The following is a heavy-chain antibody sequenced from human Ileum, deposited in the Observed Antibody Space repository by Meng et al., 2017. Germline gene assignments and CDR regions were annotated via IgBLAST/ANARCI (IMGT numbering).Heavy chain of an antibody. CDR2: IYHSGST. D-gene: IGHD6-13*01. CDR3: ASLGPRTAAGRVYYFDY. J-gene: IGHJ4*02. V-gene: IGHV4-4*02. CDR1: GGSISSSNW. Sequence: QVPLQESGPGLGKPSGTLSLTGAVSGGSISSSNWWSWVRQPPGKGLEWIGEIYHSGSTNYNPSLKSRVTMSVDKSKNQFSLKLSSVTAADTAVYYCASLGPRTAAGRVYYFDYWGQGTLVTVSS.